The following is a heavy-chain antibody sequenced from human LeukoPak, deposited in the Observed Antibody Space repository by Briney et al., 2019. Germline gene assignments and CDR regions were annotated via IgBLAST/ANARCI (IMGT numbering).Heavy chain of an antibody. J-gene: IGHJ4*02. Sequence: GGSLTLSCAASGFTFDDYGMSWVRQAPGKGLEWVSGINWNGGSTGYADSVKGRFTISRDNAKNSLYLQMNSLRAEDTAVYYCARDSGQTSFDYWGQGTRVTVSS. V-gene: IGHV3-20*04. D-gene: IGHD1-1*01. CDR3: ARDSGQTSFDY. CDR1: GFTFDDYG. CDR2: INWNGGST.